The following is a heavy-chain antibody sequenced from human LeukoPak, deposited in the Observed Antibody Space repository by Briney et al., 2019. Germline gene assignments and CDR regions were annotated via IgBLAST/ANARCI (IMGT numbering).Heavy chain of an antibody. CDR2: IDSSSSTI. Sequence: GGSLTLSCAVSGFPFTTYNMNWVRQAPGKGLEWVSYIDSSSSTIYYADSVKGRFTVSRDNAENSLDLQMNSLRSEDTAVYYCVRDRGISFYFDYWGQGTLVTVSS. CDR3: VRDRGISFYFDY. V-gene: IGHV3-48*01. CDR1: GFPFTTYN. D-gene: IGHD3-16*02. J-gene: IGHJ4*02.